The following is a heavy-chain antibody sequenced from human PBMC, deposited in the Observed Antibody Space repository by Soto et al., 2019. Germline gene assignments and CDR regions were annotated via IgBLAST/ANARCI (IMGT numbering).Heavy chain of an antibody. Sequence: ASVKVSCKASGYTFTSYGISWVRQAPGQGLEWMGWISPNNGNTNYAQKLQGRVTMTTDTSISTAYMELSRLRSDDTAVYYCAALAPYYDFWSGYYTPSDAFDIWGQGTMVTVS. D-gene: IGHD3-3*01. CDR3: AALAPYYDFWSGYYTPSDAFDI. CDR2: ISPNNGNT. CDR1: GYTFTSYG. J-gene: IGHJ3*02. V-gene: IGHV1-18*01.